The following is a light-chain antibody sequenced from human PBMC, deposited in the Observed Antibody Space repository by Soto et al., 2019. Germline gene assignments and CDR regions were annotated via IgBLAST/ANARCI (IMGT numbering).Light chain of an antibody. CDR2: DVS. V-gene: IGLV2-14*03. J-gene: IGLJ2*01. CDR1: SSDVGGYNY. CDR3: SSYTDSGTDVV. Sequence: QSALTQPASVSGSPGQSITISCTGTSSDVGGYNYVSWYQQHPGKAPKLMIYDVSNRPSGVSYRFSGSKSGNTASLTISGLQAEDEADYYCSSYTDSGTDVVIGGWTKVTVL.